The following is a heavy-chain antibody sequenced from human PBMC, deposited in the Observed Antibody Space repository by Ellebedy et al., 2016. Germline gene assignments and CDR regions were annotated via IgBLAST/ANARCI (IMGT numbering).Heavy chain of an antibody. J-gene: IGHJ4*02. V-gene: IGHV3-21*01. CDR1: GFTFSSYS. CDR3: ARSYSYYPDYYFDY. Sequence: GGSLRLSCAASGFTFSSYSMNWVRQAPGKGLEWVSSISSSSSYIYYADSVKGRFTISRDNAKNSLYLQMNRLRAEDTAVYYCARSYSYYPDYYFDYWGQGTLVTVSS. D-gene: IGHD1-26*01. CDR2: ISSSSSYI.